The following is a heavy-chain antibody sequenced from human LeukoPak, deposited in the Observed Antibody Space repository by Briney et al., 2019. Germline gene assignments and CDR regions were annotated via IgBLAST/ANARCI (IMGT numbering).Heavy chain of an antibody. V-gene: IGHV4-31*03. Sequence: SETLSLTCTVSGGSISSGGYYWSWIRQHPGKGLEWIGYIYYSGSTYYNPSLKSRVTISVDTSKNQFSLKLSSVTAADTAVYYCARDHQYSPDAFDIWGQGTMVTVSS. CDR1: GGSISSGGYY. CDR2: IYYSGST. J-gene: IGHJ3*02. CDR3: ARDHQYSPDAFDI. D-gene: IGHD2-21*01.